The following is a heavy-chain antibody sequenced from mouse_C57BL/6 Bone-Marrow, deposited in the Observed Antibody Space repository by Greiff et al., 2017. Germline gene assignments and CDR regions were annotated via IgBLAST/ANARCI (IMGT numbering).Heavy chain of an antibody. CDR1: GYAFSSSW. V-gene: IGHV1-82*01. CDR2: IYPGDGDT. CDR3: HGYWFAY. D-gene: IGHD2-2*01. Sequence: QVQLQQSGPELVKPGASVKISCKASGYAFSSSWMNWVKQRPGTGLEWIGRIYPGDGDTNYNGKFKGKATLTADKSSSTAYMQLSSLTSEDSAVYFCHGYWFAYWGQGTLVTVSA. J-gene: IGHJ3*01.